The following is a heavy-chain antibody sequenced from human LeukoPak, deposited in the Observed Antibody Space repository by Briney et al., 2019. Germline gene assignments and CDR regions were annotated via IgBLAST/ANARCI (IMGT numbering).Heavy chain of an antibody. J-gene: IGHJ6*03. V-gene: IGHV3-7*01. CDR1: GFTFSNYW. CDR3: ARGSGYYSYYYYYMDV. CDR2: IREDGGEK. Sequence: RTGGSLRLSCAASGFTFSNYWMSWVRQAPGKGLEWVANIREDGGEKYSVDSVKGRFTISRDNAKNSLYLQMNSLRAEDTAVYYCARGSGYYSYYYYYMDVWGKGTTVTVSS. D-gene: IGHD3-22*01.